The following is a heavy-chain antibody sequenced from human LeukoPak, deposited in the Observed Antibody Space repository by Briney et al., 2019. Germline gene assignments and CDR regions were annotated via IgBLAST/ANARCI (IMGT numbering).Heavy chain of an antibody. J-gene: IGHJ4*02. Sequence: SETLSLTCNVSGGSMSGYYWSWIRQPPGKGMEWIGYIYYTGSTNYNPSLKSRLTISVDTSKNQLSLKLTSVTAADTAVYYCARASLSRWVDFRSQGTLVTVSS. CDR1: GGSMSGYY. CDR3: ARASLSRWVDF. CDR2: IYYTGST. V-gene: IGHV4-59*01. D-gene: IGHD4-23*01.